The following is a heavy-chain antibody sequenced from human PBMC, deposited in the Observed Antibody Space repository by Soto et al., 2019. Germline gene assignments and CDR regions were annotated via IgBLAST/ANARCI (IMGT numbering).Heavy chain of an antibody. V-gene: IGHV3-23*01. D-gene: IGHD6-13*01. CDR3: AKAHYSSSWYASPDY. Sequence: PGGSLRLSCAASGFTFSDYYMGWVGQAPGKGLEWVSAISGSGGSTYYADSVKGRFTISRDNSKNTLYLQMNSLRAEDTAVYYCAKAHYSSSWYASPDYWGQGTLVTVSS. CDR1: GFTFSDYY. CDR2: ISGSGGST. J-gene: IGHJ4*02.